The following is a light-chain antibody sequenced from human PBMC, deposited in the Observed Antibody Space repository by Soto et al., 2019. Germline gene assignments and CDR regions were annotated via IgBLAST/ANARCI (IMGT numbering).Light chain of an antibody. CDR2: GAS. Sequence: EIVLTQSPGTLSLSPGERATLSCRASQSVSSSYLAWYQHKPGQAPRLLIYGASSRATGIPDRFSGSGSGTDFTLTISRLEAEDFAVYYCQQYGSSPFTFGPGTKVDIK. J-gene: IGKJ3*01. CDR1: QSVSSSY. V-gene: IGKV3-20*01. CDR3: QQYGSSPFT.